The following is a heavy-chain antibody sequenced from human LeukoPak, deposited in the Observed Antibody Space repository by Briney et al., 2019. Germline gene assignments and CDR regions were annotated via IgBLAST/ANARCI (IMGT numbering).Heavy chain of an antibody. J-gene: IGHJ4*02. CDR2: IYYSGST. Sequence: SETLSLTCTVSGGSISSSSHYWGWIRQRPGKGLEGIGSIYYSGSTYYNPSLKSRVTISVDTSKHQFSLTLSSVTAADTAVYYCARHGLERRPHGFDYWGQGTLVTVSS. CDR3: ARHGLERRPHGFDY. V-gene: IGHV4-39*01. D-gene: IGHD1-1*01. CDR1: GGSISSSSHY.